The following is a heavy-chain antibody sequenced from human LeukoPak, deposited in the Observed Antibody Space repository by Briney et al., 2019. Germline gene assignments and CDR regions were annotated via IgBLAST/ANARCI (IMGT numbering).Heavy chain of an antibody. CDR2: ISGYNGDT. V-gene: IGHV1-18*01. CDR3: ARVGRYSSTWPPEGDDAFDI. J-gene: IGHJ3*02. Sequence: GASVKVSCKASGYTFTTYGITWVRQAPGQGLEWMGWISGYNGDTTYEQKFQGRVTMTTDTSTTTAYMELRSLRSDDTAIYFCARVGRYSSTWPPEGDDAFDIWGQGTMVTVSS. CDR1: GYTFTTYG. D-gene: IGHD6-13*01.